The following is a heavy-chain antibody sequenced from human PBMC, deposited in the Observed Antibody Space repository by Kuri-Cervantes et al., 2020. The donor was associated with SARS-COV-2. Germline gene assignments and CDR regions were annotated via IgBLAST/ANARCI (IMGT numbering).Heavy chain of an antibody. CDR1: GFTFSSYA. Sequence: GGSLRLSCAVSGFTFSSYAMRWVRQAPGKGLEWVADISHDGSNKYYADSVKGRFTISRDNSKNTPYLQMNSLRAEDTAVYYCASDPDSGSYYGAFDIWGQGTMVTVSS. J-gene: IGHJ3*02. CDR2: ISHDGSNK. V-gene: IGHV3-30-3*01. CDR3: ASDPDSGSYYGAFDI. D-gene: IGHD1-26*01.